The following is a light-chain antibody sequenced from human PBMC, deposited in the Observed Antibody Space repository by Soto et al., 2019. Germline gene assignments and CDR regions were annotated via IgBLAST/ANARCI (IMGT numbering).Light chain of an antibody. CDR2: DVS. Sequence: ALTQPRSVSGSPGQSVTISCTGTSSDVGGYNYVSWYQQHPGKAPKLMIYDVSKRPSGVPDRFSGSKSGNTASLTISGLQAEDEADYYCCSYAGSHYVFGTGTKVTVL. CDR1: SSDVGGYNY. J-gene: IGLJ1*01. CDR3: CSYAGSHYV. V-gene: IGLV2-11*01.